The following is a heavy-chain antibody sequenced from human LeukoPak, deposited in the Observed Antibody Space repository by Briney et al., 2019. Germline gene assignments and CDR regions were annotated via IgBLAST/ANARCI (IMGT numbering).Heavy chain of an antibody. V-gene: IGHV1-18*04. CDR3: ARSGAYGSGSYYIRY. CDR1: GYSFVTYY. J-gene: IGHJ4*02. CDR2: ISGHNGNT. Sequence: ASVKVSCKTSGYSFVTYYLHWVRQAPGQGLEWMGWISGHNGNTDYAQKFQGRVTMTTDTSTSTAYMELRSLRSDDTAMYYCARSGAYGSGSYYIRYWGQGTLVTVSS. D-gene: IGHD3-10*01.